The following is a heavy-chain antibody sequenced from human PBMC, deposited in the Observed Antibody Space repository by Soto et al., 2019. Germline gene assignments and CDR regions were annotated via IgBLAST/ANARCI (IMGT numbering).Heavy chain of an antibody. J-gene: IGHJ4*02. CDR3: ARRPMIVGATRWGSQFDY. CDR1: GYTFTSYY. D-gene: IGHD1-26*01. V-gene: IGHV1-46*01. Sequence: AASVKVSCKASGYTFTSYYMHWVRQAPGQGLEWMGIINPSGGSTSYAQKFQGRVTMTRDTSTSTVYMELSSLRSEDTAVYHCARRPMIVGATRWGSQFDYWGQGTLVTVSS. CDR2: INPSGGST.